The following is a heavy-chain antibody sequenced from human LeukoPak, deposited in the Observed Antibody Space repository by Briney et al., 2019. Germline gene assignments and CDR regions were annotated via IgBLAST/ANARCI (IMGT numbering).Heavy chain of an antibody. Sequence: GGSLRLSCAAAGFTFSSYAMSWVRQAPGKGLEWVSAISGSGGSTYYADSVKGRFTISRDNSKNTLYLQMNSLRAEDAAVYYCAHSSWYAILPNWGQGTLVTVSS. D-gene: IGHD6-13*01. J-gene: IGHJ4*02. CDR3: AHSSWYAILPN. V-gene: IGHV3-23*01. CDR2: ISGSGGST. CDR1: GFTFSSYA.